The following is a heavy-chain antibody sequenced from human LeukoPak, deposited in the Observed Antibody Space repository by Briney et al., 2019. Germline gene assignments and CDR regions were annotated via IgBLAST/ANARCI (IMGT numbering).Heavy chain of an antibody. V-gene: IGHV3-23*01. D-gene: IGHD6-19*01. CDR2: ISGSGGST. J-gene: IGHJ4*02. CDR1: GFTFSSYA. Sequence: RTGGSLRLSCAASGFTFSSYAMSWVRQAPGKGLEWVSAISGSGGSTYYADSVKGRFTISRDNSKNTLYLQMNSLRAEDTAVYHCAKDSGVAGTTAGLNDYWGQGTLVTVSS. CDR3: AKDSGVAGTTAGLNDY.